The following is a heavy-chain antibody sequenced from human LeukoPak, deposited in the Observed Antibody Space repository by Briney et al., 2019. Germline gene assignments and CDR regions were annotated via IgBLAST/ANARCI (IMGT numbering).Heavy chain of an antibody. CDR2: IYYSGST. V-gene: IGHV4-59*08. J-gene: IGHJ4*02. CDR3: ARALKITFDY. Sequence: PSETLSLTCTVSGGSISSYYWSWIRQPPGKGLEWIGYIYYSGSTNYNPSLKSRVTISVDTSKNQFSLKLSSVTAADTAVYYCARALKITFDYWGQGTLVTVSS. CDR1: GGSISSYY. D-gene: IGHD5-24*01.